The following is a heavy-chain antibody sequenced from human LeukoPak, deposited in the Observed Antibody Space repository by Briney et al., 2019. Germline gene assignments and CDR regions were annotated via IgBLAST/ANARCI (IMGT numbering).Heavy chain of an antibody. CDR2: INHSGST. J-gene: IGHJ4*02. CDR1: GGSFSGYY. CDR3: ARGVGYNSFSVGY. Sequence: SETLSLTCAVYGGSFSGYYWSWIRQPPGKGLEWIGEINHSGSTNYNPSLKSRVTISVDTSKNQFSLKLSSVAAADTAVYYCARGVGYNSFSVGYWGRGTLVTVSS. D-gene: IGHD5-24*01. V-gene: IGHV4-34*01.